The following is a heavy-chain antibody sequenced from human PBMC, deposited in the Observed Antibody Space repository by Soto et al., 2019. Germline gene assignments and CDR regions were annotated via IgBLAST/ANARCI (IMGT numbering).Heavy chain of an antibody. J-gene: IGHJ5*02. CDR1: GFTFSSYW. D-gene: IGHD3-10*01. CDR2: IKQDGSEK. CDR3: ANYMVRGVNIPLDP. Sequence: GGSLRLSCAASGFTFSSYWMSWVRQAPGKGLEWVANIKQDGSEKYYVDSVKGRFTISRDNAKNSLYLQMNSLRAEDTAVYYCANYMVRGVNIPLDPWGQGTLVTVSS. V-gene: IGHV3-7*03.